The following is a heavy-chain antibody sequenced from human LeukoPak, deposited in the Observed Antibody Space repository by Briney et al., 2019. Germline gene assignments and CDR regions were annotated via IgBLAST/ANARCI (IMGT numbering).Heavy chain of an antibody. J-gene: IGHJ4*02. D-gene: IGHD4/OR15-4a*01. CDR3: VRCRGTTVLTRFDN. CDR1: GGSISNYY. V-gene: IGHV4-4*07. CDR2: IYSSGST. Sequence: SETLSLTCTVSGGSISNYYWSWIRQPAGKGLEWIGRIYSSGSTNYNPSLKSRVTMSVDTSKNQFSVILTSVTAADTAVYYCVRCRGTTVLTRFDNWGQGTLVTVSS.